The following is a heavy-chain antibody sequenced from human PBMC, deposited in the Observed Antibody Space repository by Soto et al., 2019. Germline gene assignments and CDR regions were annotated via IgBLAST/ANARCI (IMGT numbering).Heavy chain of an antibody. CDR3: AGREAAAVRQKPFDY. D-gene: IGHD6-13*01. V-gene: IGHV4-39*01. Sequence: PSETLSLTCTVSGGSISSSSYYWGWIRQPPGKGLEWIGSIYYSGSTYYNPSLKSRVTISVDTSKNQFSLKLSSVTAADTAVYYCAGREAAAVRQKPFDYWGQGTLVTVSS. CDR1: GGSISSSSYY. J-gene: IGHJ4*02. CDR2: IYYSGST.